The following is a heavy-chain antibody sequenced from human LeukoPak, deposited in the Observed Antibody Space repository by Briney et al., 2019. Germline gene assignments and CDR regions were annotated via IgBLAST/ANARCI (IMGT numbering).Heavy chain of an antibody. CDR2: IFYTGNT. Sequence: SETLSLTCTVSGGSILDSTYYWAWIRQPPGKGLEWIATIFYTGNTHYNPSLKSRVTVSVDTVKNQFSLNLNSVTAADTAVYYCARQSSGYYYGWFDPWGQGTLVTVSS. CDR3: ARQSSGYYYGWFDP. CDR1: GGSILDSTYY. D-gene: IGHD3-22*01. V-gene: IGHV4-39*01. J-gene: IGHJ5*02.